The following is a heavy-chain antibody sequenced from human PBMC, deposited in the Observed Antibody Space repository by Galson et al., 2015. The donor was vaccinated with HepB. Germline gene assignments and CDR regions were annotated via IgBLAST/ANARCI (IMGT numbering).Heavy chain of an antibody. CDR1: GFSLSTSGVG. CDR2: IYWDDDK. D-gene: IGHD2-21*02. J-gene: IGHJ4*02. CDR3: AHLHVGDSDFDY. V-gene: IGHV2-5*02. Sequence: PALVKPTQTLTLTCTFSGFSLSTSGVGVGWIRQPPGKALEWLALIYWDDDKRYSPSLKSRLTITKDTSKNQVVLTMTNMDPVDTATYYCAHLHVGDSDFDYWGQGTLVTVSS.